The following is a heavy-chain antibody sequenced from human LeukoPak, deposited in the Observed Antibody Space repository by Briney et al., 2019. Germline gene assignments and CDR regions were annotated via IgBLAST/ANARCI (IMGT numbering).Heavy chain of an antibody. CDR3: ARQAMYYDILTGYPPGLDY. V-gene: IGHV4-4*07. CDR2: IYTSGST. Sequence: AETLSLTCTVSGDSMSDYFWTWIRQPAGKGLEWIGRIYTSGSTNYNPSLKSRVTISVDTSKNQFSLKLSSVTATDTAVYYCARQAMYYDILTGYPPGLDYWGQGTLVTVSS. CDR1: GDSMSDYF. D-gene: IGHD3-9*01. J-gene: IGHJ4*02.